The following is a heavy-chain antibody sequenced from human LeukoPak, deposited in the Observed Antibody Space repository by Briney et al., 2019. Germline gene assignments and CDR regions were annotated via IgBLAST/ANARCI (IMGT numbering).Heavy chain of an antibody. V-gene: IGHV3-30*02. D-gene: IGHD3-10*01. J-gene: IGHJ4*02. CDR3: AKDLLLWFGELLAPDY. Sequence: GGSLRLSCAASGFTFSSYGMHWVRQAPGKGLEWVASIRYDGSNKYYADSVKGRFTISRDNSKNTLYLQMNSLRAEDTAVYYCAKDLLLWFGELLAPDYWGQGTLVTVSS. CDR2: IRYDGSNK. CDR1: GFTFSSYG.